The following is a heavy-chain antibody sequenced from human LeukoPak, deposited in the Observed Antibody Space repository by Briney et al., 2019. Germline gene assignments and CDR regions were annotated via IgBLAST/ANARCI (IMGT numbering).Heavy chain of an antibody. CDR3: ARDRRQWLVDGWCDP. V-gene: IGHV3-74*01. CDR1: GFTFSSNW. J-gene: IGHJ5*02. D-gene: IGHD6-19*01. CDR2: INSDGSNT. Sequence: QPGGSLRLSCAGSGFTFSSNWMHWVRQVPGKGLVWVSRINSDGSNTNYADSVKGRFTISRDNAKNTLYLQMNSLGADDTAVYYCARDRRQWLVDGWCDPWGQGTLVTVSS.